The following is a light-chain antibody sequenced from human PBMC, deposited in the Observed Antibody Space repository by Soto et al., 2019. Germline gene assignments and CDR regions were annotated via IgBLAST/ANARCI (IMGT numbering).Light chain of an antibody. J-gene: IGLJ1*01. CDR2: ATD. CDR3: ATWDDSPSVFYV. V-gene: IGLV1-44*01. CDR1: NSNIGNNN. Sequence: QSVLPQPPSASGTPGQRVTISCSGSNSNIGNNNVNWYQQLPGAAPKLLIFATDQRLSGVPDRFSGSKSGTSASLAISGLQSEDEADYYCATWDDSPSVFYVFGTGTKLTVL.